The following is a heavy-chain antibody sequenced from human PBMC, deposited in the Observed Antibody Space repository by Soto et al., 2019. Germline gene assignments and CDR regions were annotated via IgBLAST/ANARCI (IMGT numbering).Heavy chain of an antibody. Sequence: EVQLLESGGGLVQPGGSLRLSCAASGFTFSSYAMSWVRQAPGKGLEWVSAISGSGGSTYYADSVKGRFTISRDNSKNTLYLQMNSLRAEDTAVYYCAKDRNVLLWFGEPIPSFDYWGQGTLVTVSS. CDR1: GFTFSSYA. CDR3: AKDRNVLLWFGEPIPSFDY. J-gene: IGHJ4*02. D-gene: IGHD3-10*01. V-gene: IGHV3-23*01. CDR2: ISGSGGST.